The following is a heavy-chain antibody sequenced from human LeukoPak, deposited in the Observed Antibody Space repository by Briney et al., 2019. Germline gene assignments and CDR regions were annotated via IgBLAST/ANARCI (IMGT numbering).Heavy chain of an antibody. CDR1: GGSFSGYY. D-gene: IGHD4-11*01. CDR3: ARETVTPPYYYYYMDV. CDR2: INHSGST. Sequence: SETLSLTCAVYGGSFSGYYWSWIRQPPGKGLEWIGEINHSGSTNCNPSLKSRVTISVDTSKNQFSLKLSSVTAADTAVYYCARETVTPPYYYYYMDVWGKGTTVTVSS. J-gene: IGHJ6*03. V-gene: IGHV4-34*01.